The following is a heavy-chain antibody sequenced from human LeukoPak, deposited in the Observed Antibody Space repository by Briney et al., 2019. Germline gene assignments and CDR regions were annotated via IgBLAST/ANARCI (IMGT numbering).Heavy chain of an antibody. V-gene: IGHV4-59*08. CDR3: ARRAYSSSSYYFDY. CDR1: GGSTGSDY. J-gene: IGHJ4*02. Sequence: SETLSLTCTVSGGSTGSDYWSWIRQPPGKGLEWIAYVYYSGVTSYNPSLKSRVTISVDTSKNQFSLKLSSVTAADTAVYYCARRAYSSSSYYFDYWGQGTLVTVSS. D-gene: IGHD6-13*01. CDR2: VYYSGVT.